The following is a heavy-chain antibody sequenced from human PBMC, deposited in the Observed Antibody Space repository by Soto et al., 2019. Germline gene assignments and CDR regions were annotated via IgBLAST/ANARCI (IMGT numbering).Heavy chain of an antibody. CDR3: ARVLRVYDWLPQGAFDI. CDR1: GFTFSDYY. D-gene: IGHD3-9*01. J-gene: IGHJ3*02. CDR2: ISGSGSYT. V-gene: IGHV3-11*06. Sequence: QVKLVDSGGDLVKPAGSLRLSCAASGFTFSDYYMSWIRQAPGKGLEWVSYISGSGSYTNYADSVKGRFTISRDNAKKSRSRQMNSLRPEDTAVYYCARVLRVYDWLPQGAFDIWGQGTMVTVSS.